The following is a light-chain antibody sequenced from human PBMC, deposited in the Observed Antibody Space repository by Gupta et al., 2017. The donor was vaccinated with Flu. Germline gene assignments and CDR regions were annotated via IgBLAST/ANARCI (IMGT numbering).Light chain of an antibody. V-gene: IGKV2-28*01. CDR1: QGLLHSNGYNY. CDR3: MQALQTPFT. J-gene: IGKJ3*01. CDR2: LGS. Sequence: VTPGEPASISCRSSQGLLHSNGYNYLDWYLQKPGQSPQLLIYLGSNRASGVPDRFSGSGSGTDFTLKISRVEAAHVGVYYCMQALQTPFTFGPGTKVDI.